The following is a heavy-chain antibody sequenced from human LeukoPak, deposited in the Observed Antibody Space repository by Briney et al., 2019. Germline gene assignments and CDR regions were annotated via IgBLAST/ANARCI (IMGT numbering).Heavy chain of an antibody. CDR2: IGGSSNSI. V-gene: IGHV3-48*01. CDR3: AISPII. CDR1: GFTFSSYG. J-gene: IGHJ3*02. Sequence: PGGSLRLSCAASGFTFSSYGMTWVRQAPGKGLEWVSYIGGSSNSIYYADSVKGRFTISRDNARNSLYLQMNSLRAEDTAVYYCAISPIIWGQGTMVTVSS.